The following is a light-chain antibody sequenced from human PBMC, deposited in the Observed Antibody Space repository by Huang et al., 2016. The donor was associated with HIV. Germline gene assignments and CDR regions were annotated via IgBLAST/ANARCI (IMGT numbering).Light chain of an antibody. Sequence: DIQMTQSPSTLSASVGDRITITCRARQSINRWLAWYQQKPGKAPKLLIYKASNLESGVPSRFSGSGSGTEFTLTISSLQPDDFATYYCQQYISFPMYTFGQGTKLEIK. J-gene: IGKJ2*01. CDR2: KAS. CDR1: QSINRW. V-gene: IGKV1-5*03. CDR3: QQYISFPMYT.